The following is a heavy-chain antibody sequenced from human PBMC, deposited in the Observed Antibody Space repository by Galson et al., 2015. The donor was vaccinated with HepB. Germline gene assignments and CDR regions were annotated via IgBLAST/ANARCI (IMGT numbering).Heavy chain of an antibody. Sequence: SLRLSCAASGFTFSSYAMHWVRQAPGKGLEWVAVISYDGSNKYYADSVKGRFTISRDNSKNTLYLQMNSLRAEDTAVYYCAREKWLRSLDRTMDVWGQGTTVTVSS. CDR1: GFTFSSYA. CDR3: AREKWLRSLDRTMDV. V-gene: IGHV3-30-3*01. J-gene: IGHJ6*02. D-gene: IGHD5-12*01. CDR2: ISYDGSNK.